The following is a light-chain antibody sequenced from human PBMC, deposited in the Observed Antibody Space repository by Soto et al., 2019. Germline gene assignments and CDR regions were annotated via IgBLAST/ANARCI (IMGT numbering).Light chain of an antibody. CDR1: QSVGNN. Sequence: EIVVTQSPATLSVSPGERATLSCRASQSVGNNFAWYQQKPGQAPRLLIFATSTRATGVPARFSGSGSGTEFTLTLSSLQSEDFAVYYCQQYGDWPLTFGVGAKVEIE. J-gene: IGKJ4*01. CDR2: ATS. V-gene: IGKV3-15*01. CDR3: QQYGDWPLT.